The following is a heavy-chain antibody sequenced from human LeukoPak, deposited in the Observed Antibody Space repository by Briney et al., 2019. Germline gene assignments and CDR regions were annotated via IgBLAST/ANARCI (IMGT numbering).Heavy chain of an antibody. J-gene: IGHJ4*02. CDR1: GGTFSSYA. V-gene: IGHV1-69*05. D-gene: IGHD3-10*01. CDR3: ARGPGSYRDDY. Sequence: SVKVSCKASGGTFSSYAISWVRQAPGQGLEWVGRIIPIFGTANYAQKFQGRVTITTDESTSTAYMELSSLRSEDTAVYYCARGPGSYRDDYWGQGTLVTVSS. CDR2: IIPIFGTA.